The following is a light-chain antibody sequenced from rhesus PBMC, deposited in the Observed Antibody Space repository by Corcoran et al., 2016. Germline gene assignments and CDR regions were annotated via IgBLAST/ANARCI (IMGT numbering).Light chain of an antibody. J-gene: IGKJ4*01. CDR2: GAS. Sequence: ETVVTQSPATLSLSPGERATLSCRASQSVGSYLAWYQQKPGQAPRLLIYGASSRATGIPDRFSGRGSGTEVTLTISSLEPEDVGVYYCQQSSNMLTFGGGTKGELK. CDR1: QSVGSY. V-gene: IGKV3-24*04. CDR3: QQSSNMLT.